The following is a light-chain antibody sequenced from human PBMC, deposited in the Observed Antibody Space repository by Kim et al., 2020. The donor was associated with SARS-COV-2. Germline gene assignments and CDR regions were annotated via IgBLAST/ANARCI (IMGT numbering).Light chain of an antibody. J-gene: IGLJ3*02. CDR1: SGHSSYA. V-gene: IGLV4-69*01. CDR3: QTWGTGTLWV. Sequence: QLVLTQSPSASASLGASVKLTCTLSSGHSSYAIAWHQQQTEKGPRYLMKVNSDGSHSKGDGIPDRFSGSSSGAERYLTISSLQSEDEADYYCQTWGTGTLWVFGGGTQLTVL. CDR2: VNSDGSH.